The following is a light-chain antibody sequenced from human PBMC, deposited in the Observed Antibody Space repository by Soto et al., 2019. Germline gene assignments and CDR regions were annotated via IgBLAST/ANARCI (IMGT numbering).Light chain of an antibody. CDR1: QSTSSRF. CDR3: QQWRNSPFT. Sequence: IVLTQSPGTLSLSPGDTATLSCRASQSTSSRFLAWYQQKPGQAPRLLINGASSRATGIPDRFSGSGSGTDFTLTISSLEPEDFAVYYCQQWRNSPFTFGGGTKVEIK. V-gene: IGKV3-20*01. CDR2: GAS. J-gene: IGKJ4*01.